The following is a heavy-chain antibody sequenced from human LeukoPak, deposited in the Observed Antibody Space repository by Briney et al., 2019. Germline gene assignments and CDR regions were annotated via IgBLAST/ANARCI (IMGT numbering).Heavy chain of an antibody. V-gene: IGHV3-23*01. CDR1: GFTFTSYA. J-gene: IGHJ4*02. CDR3: AKATTAIVVDNFLDY. D-gene: IGHD3-22*01. CDR2: ISGNGGAT. Sequence: GGSLRLSCAASGFTFTSYAMSWVRQAPGKGLEWVSAISGNGGATYYADSVKGRFTISRDNSKNTLHLQMNSLRAEDTALYYCAKATTAIVVDNFLDYWGQGTLVSVYS.